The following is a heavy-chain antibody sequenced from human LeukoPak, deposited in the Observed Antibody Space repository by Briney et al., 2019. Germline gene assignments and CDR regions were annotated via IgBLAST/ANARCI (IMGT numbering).Heavy chain of an antibody. J-gene: IGHJ4*02. D-gene: IGHD4-17*01. CDR3: ARGPDFGDRLDYFDY. V-gene: IGHV3-7*01. CDR1: GFTFSRHW. Sequence: GGSLRLSCAASGFTFSRHWMGWVRQAPGKGLEWVASIKQDGSQYYVDSVKGRFFISRENAKNSVSLQMNSLRGEGTAVYYCARGPDFGDRLDYFDYWGQGTPVTVS. CDR2: IKQDGSQ.